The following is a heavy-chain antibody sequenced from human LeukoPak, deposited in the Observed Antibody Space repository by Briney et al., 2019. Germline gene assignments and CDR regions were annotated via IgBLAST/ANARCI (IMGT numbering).Heavy chain of an antibody. J-gene: IGHJ6*02. Sequence: GGSLRLSCAASGFTFSSYWMSWVRQAPGKGLEWVANIKQDGSGKYYADSVKGRFTISRENAKNSLFLQMNSLRAEDTAFYYCAKASSSSGYYYYYGMDVWGQGSTVTVSS. D-gene: IGHD6-6*01. CDR3: AKASSSSGYYYYYGMDV. CDR1: GFTFSSYW. CDR2: IKQDGSGK. V-gene: IGHV3-7*03.